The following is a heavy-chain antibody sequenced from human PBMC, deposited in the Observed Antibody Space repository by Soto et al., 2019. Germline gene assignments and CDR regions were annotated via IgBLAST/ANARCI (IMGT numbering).Heavy chain of an antibody. D-gene: IGHD5-18*01. Sequence: GGSLRLSCAASGFTFSSYWMSWVRQAPGKGLEWVANIKQDGSEKYYVDSVKGRFTISRDNAKNSLYLQMNSLRAEDTAVYYCASEPRGYSYGVLVYYMDVWGKGTTVTVSS. CDR2: IKQDGSEK. J-gene: IGHJ6*03. CDR1: GFTFSSYW. CDR3: ASEPRGYSYGVLVYYMDV. V-gene: IGHV3-7*01.